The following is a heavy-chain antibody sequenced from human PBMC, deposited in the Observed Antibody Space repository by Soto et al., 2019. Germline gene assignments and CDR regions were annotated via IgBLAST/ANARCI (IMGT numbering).Heavy chain of an antibody. Sequence: GESLKISCKGSGYSFAGYWIAWVRQKPGKGLEWMGRIDPSDSQTYYSPSFRGHVTISATKSITTVFLQWSSLRASDTAMYYCARQIYDSDTGPNFQYYFESWGQGTPVTVSS. CDR3: ARQIYDSDTGPNFQYYFES. D-gene: IGHD3-22*01. CDR1: GYSFAGYW. CDR2: IDPSDSQT. V-gene: IGHV5-10-1*01. J-gene: IGHJ4*02.